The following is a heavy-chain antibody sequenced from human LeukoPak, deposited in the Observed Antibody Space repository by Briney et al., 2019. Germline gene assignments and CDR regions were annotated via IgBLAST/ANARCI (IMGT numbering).Heavy chain of an antibody. V-gene: IGHV4-61*02. J-gene: IGHJ4*02. CDR2: IYTSGST. CDR3: ARGGYSYKFDY. CDR1: GGSISSGSYY. Sequence: SSETLSLTCTVSGGSISSGSYYWSWIRQPAGKGLEWIGRIYTSGSTNYNPSLKSRVTISVDTSKNQFSLKLSSVTAADTAVYYCARGGYSYKFDYWGQGTLVTVSS. D-gene: IGHD5-18*01.